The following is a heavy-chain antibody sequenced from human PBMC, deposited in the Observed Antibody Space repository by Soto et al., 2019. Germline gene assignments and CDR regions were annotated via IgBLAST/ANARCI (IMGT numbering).Heavy chain of an antibody. CDR1: GYSFTSYW. CDR3: ARIGITMVRGVIYPDAFDI. J-gene: IGHJ3*02. Sequence: GESLKISCKGSGYSFTSYWISWVRQMPGKGLEWMGRIDPSDSYTNYSPSFQGHVTISADKSISTAYLQWSSLKASDTAMYYCARIGITMVRGVIYPDAFDIWGQGTMVTVSS. V-gene: IGHV5-10-1*01. CDR2: IDPSDSYT. D-gene: IGHD3-10*01.